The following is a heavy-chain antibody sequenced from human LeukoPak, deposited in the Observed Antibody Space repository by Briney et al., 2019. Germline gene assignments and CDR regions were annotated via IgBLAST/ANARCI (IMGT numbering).Heavy chain of an antibody. D-gene: IGHD2-8*01. J-gene: IGHJ4*02. V-gene: IGHV3-30*04. CDR2: LAYDGTNE. CDR1: GFTFSDYA. Sequence: GGSLRLSCAASGFTFSDYAMHWARQAPGKGLEWVALLAYDGTNEYYTNSVKGRFTISRDNSKNTVSLQMNNLRLDDTAVYYCARGGPLGDTNRFDFWGQGTLITVSS. CDR3: ARGGPLGDTNRFDF.